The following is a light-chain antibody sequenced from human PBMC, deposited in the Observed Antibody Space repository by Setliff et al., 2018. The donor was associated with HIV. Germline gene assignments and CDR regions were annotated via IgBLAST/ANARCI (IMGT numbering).Light chain of an antibody. CDR2: QAT. V-gene: IGLV2-23*01. CDR3: CSNTGSNTYV. J-gene: IGLJ1*01. Sequence: QSALTQPASVSGSPGQSITISCTGTSSDVGGYNYVSWYQQHPGKAPKLIIYQATKRPSGVSNRFSGPKSGNTASLTISGLQAEDEADYYCCSNTGSNTYVFGTGTKGTVL. CDR1: SSDVGGYNY.